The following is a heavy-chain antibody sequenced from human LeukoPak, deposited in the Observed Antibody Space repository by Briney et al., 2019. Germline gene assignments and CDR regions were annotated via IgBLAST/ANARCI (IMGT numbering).Heavy chain of an antibody. CDR2: INPSGGST. CDR1: GYTFTSYY. CDR3: ARVDTAMALDY. J-gene: IGHJ4*02. V-gene: IGHV1-46*01. Sequence: GASVKVSCKASGYTFTSYYMHWLRQAPGQGLEWMGIINPSGGSTSYAQKFQGRVTMTRDTSTSTVYMELSSLRSEDTAVYYCARVDTAMALDYWGQGTLVTVSS. D-gene: IGHD5-18*01.